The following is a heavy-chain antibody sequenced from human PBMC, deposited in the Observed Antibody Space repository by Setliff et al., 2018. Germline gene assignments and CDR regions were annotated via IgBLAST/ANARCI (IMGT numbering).Heavy chain of an antibody. CDR2: LHTSGTT. CDR1: GGSITSGSYY. CDR3: ARDNTIVGATDY. V-gene: IGHV4-61*02. D-gene: IGHD1-26*01. J-gene: IGHJ4*02. Sequence: SETLSLTCAVSGGSITSGSYYWSWIRQPAGEGLEWIGRLHTSGTTDYNLSLKGRVTISADTSTNHFSLKLTSVTAADTAVYYCARDNTIVGATDYWGQGALVTVSS.